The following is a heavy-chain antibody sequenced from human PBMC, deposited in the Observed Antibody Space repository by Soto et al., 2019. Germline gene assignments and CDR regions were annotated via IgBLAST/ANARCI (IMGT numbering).Heavy chain of an antibody. CDR1: GFTFSNYG. Sequence: EFQLLESGGGLVQPGGSLRLSCAASGFTFSNYGMSWVRQAPGKGLEWVSGLSGSGDRTYYVDSVKGRFTISRDNSKNTLILQMSSLTAEDTALYFCARWHGDWHFYYMDAWGEGTTVTVSS. CDR2: LSGSGDRT. CDR3: ARWHGDWHFYYMDA. D-gene: IGHD4-17*01. V-gene: IGHV3-23*01. J-gene: IGHJ6*03.